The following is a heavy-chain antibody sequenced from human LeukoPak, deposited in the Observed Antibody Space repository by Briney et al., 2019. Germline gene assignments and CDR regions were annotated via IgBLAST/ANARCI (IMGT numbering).Heavy chain of an antibody. D-gene: IGHD3-22*01. V-gene: IGHV1-18*01. CDR3: ARERRYYYDSSGSKFDY. CDR1: GYTFTSYG. J-gene: IGHJ4*02. Sequence: GASVKVSYKASGYTFTSYGISWVRQAPGQGLEWMGWISAYNGNTNYAQKLQGRVTITADESTSTAYMELSSLRSEDTAVYYCARERRYYYDSSGSKFDYWGQGTLVTVSS. CDR2: ISAYNGNT.